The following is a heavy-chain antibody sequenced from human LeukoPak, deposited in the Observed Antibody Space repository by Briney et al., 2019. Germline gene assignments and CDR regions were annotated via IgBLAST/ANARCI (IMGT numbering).Heavy chain of an antibody. V-gene: IGHV4-4*07. CDR2: ISRSGTA. CDR1: AGSINTYF. J-gene: IGHJ4*02. D-gene: IGHD1-7*01. CDR3: ARGTELTRTSGHYSFDY. Sequence: SETLSLTCTVSAGSINTYFWTWVRQPAGKGLEWIGRISRSGTAYYNPSLESRVTISLDTANNQLFLRMTSVSAADTAVYYCARGTELTRTSGHYSFDYWGQGTLVSVSS.